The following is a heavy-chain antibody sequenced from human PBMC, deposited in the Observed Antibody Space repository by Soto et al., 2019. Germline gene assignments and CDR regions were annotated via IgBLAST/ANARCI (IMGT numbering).Heavy chain of an antibody. D-gene: IGHD3-3*01. CDR3: ARGRSYDFWSGRKGFDP. CDR1: GYSFASYW. J-gene: IGHJ5*02. V-gene: IGHV5-51*01. CDR2: IYPGDSDT. Sequence: GESLKISCKGSGYSFASYWVGWVRQMPGKGLEWMGIIYPGDSDTRYSPSFQGQVTISADKSISTAYLQWSSLKASDTAMYYCARGRSYDFWSGRKGFDPWGQGTLVTVSS.